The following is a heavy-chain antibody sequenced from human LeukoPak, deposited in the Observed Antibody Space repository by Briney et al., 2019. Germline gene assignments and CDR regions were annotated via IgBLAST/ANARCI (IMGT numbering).Heavy chain of an antibody. CDR2: INPNSGST. CDR1: GYTFTGYY. CDR3: ARDYTIFGVVPEYYFDY. Sequence: ASVKVSCKASGYTFTGYYMHWVRQAPGLGLEWMGWINPNSGSTNYAQKFQGRVTMTRDTSISTAYMELSRLRSDDTAVYYCARDYTIFGVVPEYYFDYWGQGTLVTVSS. V-gene: IGHV1-2*02. D-gene: IGHD3-3*01. J-gene: IGHJ4*02.